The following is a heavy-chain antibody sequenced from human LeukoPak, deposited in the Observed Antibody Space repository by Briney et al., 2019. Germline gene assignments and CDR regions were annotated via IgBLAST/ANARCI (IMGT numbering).Heavy chain of an antibody. V-gene: IGHV3-30*02. J-gene: IGHJ4*02. Sequence: GGSLRLSCATSGFSLSTYDIHWVRQAPGKGLEWVAFIRSDGTNKDYADSVKGRFTISRDTSKNTLYLQMNSLRPEDTAVYYCAKSDYYDSSGRPKFDYWGQGTLVTVSS. CDR2: IRSDGTNK. CDR1: GFSLSTYD. CDR3: AKSDYYDSSGRPKFDY. D-gene: IGHD3-22*01.